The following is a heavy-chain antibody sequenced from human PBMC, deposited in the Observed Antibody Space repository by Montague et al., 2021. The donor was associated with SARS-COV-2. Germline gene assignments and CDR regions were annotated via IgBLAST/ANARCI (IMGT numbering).Heavy chain of an antibody. V-gene: IGHV4-31*03. CDR2: IYYSGST. Sequence: TLSLTCTVSGGSISSGGYYWSWIRQHPGKGLEWIGYIYYSGSTYYNPSPKSRVTISVDTSKNQFSLKLSSVTAADTAVYYCARATMIVVVIGAFDIWGQGTMVTVSS. CDR3: ARATMIVVVIGAFDI. CDR1: GGSISSGGYY. J-gene: IGHJ3*02. D-gene: IGHD3-22*01.